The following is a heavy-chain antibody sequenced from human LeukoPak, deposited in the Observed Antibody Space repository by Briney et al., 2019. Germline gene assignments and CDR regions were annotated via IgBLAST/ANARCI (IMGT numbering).Heavy chain of an antibody. CDR1: GYSIRSGYY. J-gene: IGHJ5*02. CDR3: AREVLWEAVAGTAWFDP. V-gene: IGHV4-38-2*02. D-gene: IGHD6-19*01. Sequence: PSETLSLTCTVSGYSIRSGYYWGWIRQLPGKGLEWIGNIYYSGSTYYNPSLKSRVTISVDTSKNQFSLKLSSVTAADTAVYYCAREVLWEAVAGTAWFDPWGQGTLVTVSS. CDR2: IYYSGST.